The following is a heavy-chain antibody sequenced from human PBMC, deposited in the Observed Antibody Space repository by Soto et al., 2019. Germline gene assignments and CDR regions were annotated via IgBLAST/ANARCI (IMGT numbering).Heavy chain of an antibody. CDR3: ARGRESKYYYYYYYMDV. V-gene: IGHV1-8*02. J-gene: IGHJ6*03. CDR1: GYTFTSYG. Sequence: ASVKVSCKASGYTFTSYGISWVRQAPGQGLEWMGWINPYSGNTGYAQKFQGRVTMTRNTSISTAYMGLSSLRSEDTAVYYCARGRESKYYYYYYYMDVWGKGTTVTVSS. CDR2: INPYSGNT.